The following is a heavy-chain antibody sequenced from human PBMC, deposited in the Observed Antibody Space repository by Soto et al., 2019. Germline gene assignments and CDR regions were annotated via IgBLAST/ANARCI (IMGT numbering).Heavy chain of an antibody. CDR1: GYSFTSYW. CDR2: IYPGDSDT. Sequence: GESLKISCKVSGYSFTSYWIGGVRQMPGKGLEWMGIIYPGDSDTRYSPSFQGQVTISADKSISTAYLQWSSLKASDTAMYYCARLRMGDYYYYYYGMDVWGQGTTVTVSS. D-gene: IGHD3-16*01. CDR3: ARLRMGDYYYYYYGMDV. V-gene: IGHV5-51*01. J-gene: IGHJ6*02.